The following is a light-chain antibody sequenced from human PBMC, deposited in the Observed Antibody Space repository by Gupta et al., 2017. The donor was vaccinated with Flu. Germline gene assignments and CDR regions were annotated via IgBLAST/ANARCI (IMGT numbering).Light chain of an antibody. V-gene: IGLV4-69*01. CDR3: QTWGTGIHWV. CDR2: LNSDGSH. Sequence: LSSGHSTYAIAWHQQQPEKGPRYLMKLNSDGSHSKGDGIPDRFSGSSSGAERYLTISSLQSEDEADYFCQTWGTGIHWVFGGGTKLTVL. J-gene: IGLJ3*02. CDR1: SGHSTYA.